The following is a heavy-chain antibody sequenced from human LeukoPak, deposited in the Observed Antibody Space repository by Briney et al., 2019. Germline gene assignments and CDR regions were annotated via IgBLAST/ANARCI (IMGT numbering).Heavy chain of an antibody. CDR3: ARHLSGVTGYTYGRGIDY. CDR2: IKQDGSEK. J-gene: IGHJ4*02. D-gene: IGHD5-18*01. V-gene: IGHV3-7*01. CDR1: GFIFSSYW. Sequence: GGSLRLSCAASGFIFSSYWMSWVRQAPGKGLEWVANIKQDGSEKYYVVSVKGRFTISRDNAKTSLYLQMNSLRAEDTAVYYCARHLSGVTGYTYGRGIDYWGQGTLVTVSS.